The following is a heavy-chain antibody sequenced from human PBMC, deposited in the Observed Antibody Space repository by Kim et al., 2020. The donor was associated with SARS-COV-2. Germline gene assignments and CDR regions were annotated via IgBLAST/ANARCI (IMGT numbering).Heavy chain of an antibody. CDR3: ARDRSLRFLEWLFEVID. CDR2: IYSGGST. CDR1: GFTVSSNY. J-gene: IGHJ4*02. V-gene: IGHV3-66*01. D-gene: IGHD3-3*01. Sequence: GGSLRLSCAASGFTVSSNYMSWVRQAPGKGLEWVSVIYSGGSTYYADSVKGRFTISRDNSKNTLYLQMNSLRAEDTAVYYCARDRSLRFLEWLFEVIDWGQGTLVTVSS.